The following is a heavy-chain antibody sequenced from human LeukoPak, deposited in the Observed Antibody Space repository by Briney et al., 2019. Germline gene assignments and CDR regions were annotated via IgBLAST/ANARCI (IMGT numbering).Heavy chain of an antibody. CDR3: ARASRSSWYYFAFDL. CDR2: INWNGGGI. V-gene: IGHV3-20*04. D-gene: IGHD6-13*01. J-gene: IGHJ3*01. Sequence: PGGSLRLSCVASEFSLGDYAMTWVRQGPGKGLERVSGINWNGGGIGYADSVKGRFTVSRDNAKRSLYLQMNSLRAEDTALYYCARASRSSWYYFAFDLWGRGTMVTVSS. CDR1: EFSLGDYA.